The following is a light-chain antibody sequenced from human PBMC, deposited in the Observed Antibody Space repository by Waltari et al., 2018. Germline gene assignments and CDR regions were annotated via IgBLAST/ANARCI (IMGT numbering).Light chain of an antibody. CDR1: QSVSRY. CDR2: GAS. V-gene: IGKV3-20*01. CDR3: QHHVSLPAT. Sequence: EIVLTQSPGTLSLSPGERATLSCRASQSVSRYLAWYQQKPGQAPSVLIYGASSRATGITDRFTGSGSGTDLSLTISRLEPEDFAVYFCQHHVSLPATFGQGTRVEIK. J-gene: IGKJ1*01.